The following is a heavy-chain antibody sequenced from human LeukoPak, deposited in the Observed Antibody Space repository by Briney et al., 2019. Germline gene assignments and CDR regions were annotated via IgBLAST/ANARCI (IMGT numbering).Heavy chain of an antibody. CDR3: ARERNCNFDY. Sequence: KPSETLSLTCAVYGGSFSGYYWSWIRQPPGKGLEWIGEINHSGSTNYNPSLKSRVTISVDTSKNQFSLKLSSVTAADTAVYYCARERNCNFDYWGQGTLVTVSS. J-gene: IGHJ4*02. CDR1: GGSFSGYY. V-gene: IGHV4-34*01. CDR2: INHSGST. D-gene: IGHD1-20*01.